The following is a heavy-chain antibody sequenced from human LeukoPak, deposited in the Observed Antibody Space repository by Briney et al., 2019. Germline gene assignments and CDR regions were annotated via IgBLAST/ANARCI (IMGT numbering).Heavy chain of an antibody. D-gene: IGHD6-19*01. Sequence: GGSLRLSCAASGFTFSSYSMNWVRQAPGKGLEWVSSISSSSSYIYYADSVKGRFTISRDNAKNSLYLQMNSLRDEDTAVYYCARDGKAVAAQRYYFDYWGQGTLVTVSS. J-gene: IGHJ4*02. V-gene: IGHV3-21*01. CDR2: ISSSSSYI. CDR1: GFTFSSYS. CDR3: ARDGKAVAAQRYYFDY.